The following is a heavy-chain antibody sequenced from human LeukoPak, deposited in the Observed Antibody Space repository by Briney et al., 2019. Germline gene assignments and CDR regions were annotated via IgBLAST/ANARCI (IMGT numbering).Heavy chain of an antibody. D-gene: IGHD2-15*01. CDR2: IHTSGNT. CDR3: ARGWFDY. J-gene: IGHJ4*02. Sequence: PSETLSLTCTVSGGSISSYYWSWIRQLAGKGLEYIGRIHTSGNTNYNPSLKSRISMSVDTSKNQFSLNLSSVTAADTAVYYCARGWFDYWGQGTLVTVSS. V-gene: IGHV4-4*07. CDR1: GGSISSYY.